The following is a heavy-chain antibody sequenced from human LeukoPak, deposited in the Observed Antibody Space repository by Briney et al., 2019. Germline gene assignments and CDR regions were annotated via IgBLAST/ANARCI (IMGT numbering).Heavy chain of an antibody. CDR2: INTNTGNP. V-gene: IGHV7-4-1*02. CDR3: ARVYELGAAGTDAFDI. CDR1: GYTFTSYA. Sequence: ASVKVSCKASGYTFTSYAMNWVRQAPGQGLEWMGWINTNTGNPTYAQGFTGRFVFSLDTSVSTAYLQISSLRAEDTAVYYCARVYELGAAGTDAFDIWGQGTMVTVSS. J-gene: IGHJ3*02. D-gene: IGHD6-13*01.